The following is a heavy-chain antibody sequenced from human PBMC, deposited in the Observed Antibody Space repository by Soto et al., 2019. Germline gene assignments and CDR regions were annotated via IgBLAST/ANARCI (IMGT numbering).Heavy chain of an antibody. CDR3: ARGGGPLGELVSWFDP. CDR2: ISYDGSNK. V-gene: IGHV3-30-3*01. J-gene: IGHJ5*02. Sequence: GGSLRLSCAASGFTFSSYAMHWVRQAPGKGLEWVAVISYDGSNKYYADSVKGRFTISRDNSKNTLYLQMNSLRAEDTAVYYCARGGGPLGELVSWFDPWGQGTLVTVSS. CDR1: GFTFSSYA. D-gene: IGHD3-16*01.